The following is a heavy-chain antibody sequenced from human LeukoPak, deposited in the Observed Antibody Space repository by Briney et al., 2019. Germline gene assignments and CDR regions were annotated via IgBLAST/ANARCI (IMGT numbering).Heavy chain of an antibody. CDR1: GGSISSSSYY. CDR3: ARPGNWDYIWGSYRPDAFDI. Sequence: SETLSLTCTVSGGSISSSSYYWGWIRQPPGKGLEWIGSIYYSGSTYYNPSLKSRVTISVDTSKNQFSLKLSFVTAADTAVYYCARPGNWDYIWGSYRPDAFDIWGQGTMVTVSS. J-gene: IGHJ3*02. D-gene: IGHD3-16*02. CDR2: IYYSGST. V-gene: IGHV4-39*01.